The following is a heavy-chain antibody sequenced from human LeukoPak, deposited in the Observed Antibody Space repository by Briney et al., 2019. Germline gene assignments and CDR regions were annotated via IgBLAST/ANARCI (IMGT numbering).Heavy chain of an antibody. V-gene: IGHV4-61*02. D-gene: IGHD4-17*01. J-gene: IGHJ4*02. CDR2: IYTSGST. CDR1: GGSISSGGYY. CDR3: ARGAVTSPFDY. Sequence: SETLSLTCTVSGGSISSGGYYWSWIRQPAGKGLEWIGRIYTSGSTNYNPSLKSRVTMSVDTSKNQFSLKLSSVTAADTAVYYCARGAVTSPFDYWGQGTLVTVSS.